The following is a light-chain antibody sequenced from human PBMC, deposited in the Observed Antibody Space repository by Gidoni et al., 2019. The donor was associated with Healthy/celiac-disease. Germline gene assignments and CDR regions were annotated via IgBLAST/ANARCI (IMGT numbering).Light chain of an antibody. V-gene: IGKV1-5*01. CDR3: QQYNSYSPEYT. Sequence: DIQMTQSPSTLSASVGDRVTITCRASQSISSWLAWYQQKPGKAPKLLIYDASSLGSGVPSRFSGSGSGTEFTLTISSLQPDDFATYYCQQYNSYSPEYTFGQGTKLEIK. CDR1: QSISSW. CDR2: DAS. J-gene: IGKJ2*01.